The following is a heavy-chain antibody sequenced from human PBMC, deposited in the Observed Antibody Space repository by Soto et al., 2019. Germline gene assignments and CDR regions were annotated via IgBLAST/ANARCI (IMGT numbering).Heavy chain of an antibody. CDR1: GGTFSSYA. V-gene: IGHV1-69*01. Sequence: QVQLVQSGAEVKKPGSSVKVSCKASGGTFSSYAISGVRQAPGQGLEWMGGIIPIFGTANYAQKFQGRVTITADESTSTAYMELSSMRSEYTAVYYCARDLDSDRAFDIWGQGTMVTVSS. J-gene: IGHJ3*02. CDR2: IIPIFGTA. CDR3: ARDLDSDRAFDI.